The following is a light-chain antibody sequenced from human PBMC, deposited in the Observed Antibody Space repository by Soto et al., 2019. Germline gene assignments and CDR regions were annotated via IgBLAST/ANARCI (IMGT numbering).Light chain of an antibody. CDR3: GGWDDSLSGPV. J-gene: IGLJ2*01. V-gene: IGLV1-47*01. CDR1: SSNIGSNY. CDR2: RNN. Sequence: QSVLTQPPSASCTPGQRVNISCSGSSSNIGSNYVYWYRQFPGTAPKLLIQRNNQRPSGVPARFSGSKSGTSASLAISGLRSEDEADYYCGGWDDSLSGPVFGGGTKVTV.